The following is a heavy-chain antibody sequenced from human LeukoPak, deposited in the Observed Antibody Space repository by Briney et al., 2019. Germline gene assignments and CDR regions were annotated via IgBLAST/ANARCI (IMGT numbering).Heavy chain of an antibody. Sequence: SETLSLTCTVSGGSISSYYWSWVRQPPGKGLEWIGYIYYSGSTNYNPSLTSRVTISVDTSKNQFSLKLSSVTAADTAVYYCARQSSSWYWYFDLWGRGTLVTVSS. CDR2: IYYSGST. V-gene: IGHV4-59*01. CDR3: ARQSSSWYWYFDL. CDR1: GGSISSYY. J-gene: IGHJ2*01. D-gene: IGHD6-13*01.